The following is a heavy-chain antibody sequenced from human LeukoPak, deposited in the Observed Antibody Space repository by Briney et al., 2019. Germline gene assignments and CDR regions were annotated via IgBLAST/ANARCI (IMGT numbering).Heavy chain of an antibody. D-gene: IGHD3-10*01. CDR2: IKQDGSEK. Sequence: GGSLGLSCAASGFTFSSYWMSWVRQAPGKGLEWVANIKQDGSEKYYVDSVKGRFTISRDNAKNSLYLQMNSLRAEDTAVYYCARDGGYYYYYMDVWGKGTTVTVSS. CDR3: ARDGGYYYYYMDV. CDR1: GFTFSSYW. J-gene: IGHJ6*03. V-gene: IGHV3-7*01.